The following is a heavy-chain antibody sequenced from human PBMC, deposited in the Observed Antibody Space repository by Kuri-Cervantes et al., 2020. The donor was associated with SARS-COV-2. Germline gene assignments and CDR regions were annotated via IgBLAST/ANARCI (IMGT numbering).Heavy chain of an antibody. V-gene: IGHV4-34*01. J-gene: IGHJ6*02. D-gene: IGHD1-26*01. CDR1: GGSFSGYY. Sequence: SETLSLTCAVYGGSFSGYYWSWIRQPPGKGLEWIGEINHSGRTNYNPSLKSRVTISVDTSENQFSLKLSPVTAADTAVYYCARDNGGSYPYYYYGMDVWGQGTTVTVSS. CDR2: INHSGRT. CDR3: ARDNGGSYPYYYYGMDV.